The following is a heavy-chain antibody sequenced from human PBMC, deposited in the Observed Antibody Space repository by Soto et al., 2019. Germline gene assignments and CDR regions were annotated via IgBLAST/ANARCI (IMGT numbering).Heavy chain of an antibody. CDR3: ASWSHGGNFDY. CDR1: GGSISSGGYS. J-gene: IGHJ4*02. D-gene: IGHD2-15*01. Sequence: SETLSLTCAVSGGSISSGGYSWSWIRQPPGKGLEWIGYMYHSGGTYYNPSLKSRVTISIDRSKDQFSLKLSSVTAADTAMYYCASWSHGGNFDYWGQGTLVTVSS. CDR2: MYHSGGT. V-gene: IGHV4-30-2*02.